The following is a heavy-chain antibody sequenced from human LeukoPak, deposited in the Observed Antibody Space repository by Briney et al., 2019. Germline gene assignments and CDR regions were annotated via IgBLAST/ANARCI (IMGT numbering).Heavy chain of an antibody. CDR3: ARDIVGIYCGGDCSPAFDI. CDR2: ISSSSSYI. D-gene: IGHD2-21*02. CDR1: GFTFSSYS. J-gene: IGHJ3*02. Sequence: GGSLRLSCAASGFTFSSYSMNWVRQAPGKGLEWVSSISSSSSYIYYADSVKGRSTISRDNAKNSLYLQMNSLRAEDTAVYYCARDIVGIYCGGDCSPAFDIWGQGTMVTVSS. V-gene: IGHV3-21*01.